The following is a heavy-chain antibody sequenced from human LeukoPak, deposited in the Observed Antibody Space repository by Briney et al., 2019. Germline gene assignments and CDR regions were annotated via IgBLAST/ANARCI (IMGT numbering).Heavy chain of an antibody. Sequence: PGGSLRLSCAASGFTFNNYNMNWVRQAPGKGPEWVAYISTGSSAIYYAASVKGRFTISRDNAKNSLYLQMSGLRDEDTAVYYCAREGGPYRPLDYSGQGTLVTVSS. J-gene: IGHJ4*02. CDR2: ISTGSSAI. CDR3: AREGGPYRPLDY. V-gene: IGHV3-48*02. CDR1: GFTFNNYN.